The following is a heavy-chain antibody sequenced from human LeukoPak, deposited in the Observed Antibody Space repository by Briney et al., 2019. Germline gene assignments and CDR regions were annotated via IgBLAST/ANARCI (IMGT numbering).Heavy chain of an antibody. CDR2: ISYDGSNK. CDR1: GFTFSSYA. CDR3: TKASAARCIGVFCYPFDH. V-gene: IGHV3-30*04. Sequence: GRSLRLSCAASGFTFSSYAMHWVRQAPGKGLEWVAVISYDGSNKYYADSVKGRFTISRDNSKNTLYLQMNSLRVEDTAVYYCTKASAARCIGVFCYPFDHWGQGTLVTVSS. D-gene: IGHD2-15*01. J-gene: IGHJ4*02.